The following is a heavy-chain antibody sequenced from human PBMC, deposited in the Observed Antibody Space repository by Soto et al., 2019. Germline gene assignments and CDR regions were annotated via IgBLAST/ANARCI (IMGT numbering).Heavy chain of an antibody. V-gene: IGHV1-69*01. CDR1: GGTFSSYA. J-gene: IGHJ4*02. Sequence: QVQLVQSGAEVKKPGSSVKVSCKASGGTFSSYAISWVRQAPGQGLEWMGGIIPIFGTANYAQKFQGRVTITADESTSTGDLELSSLRSEDTAVYYCAREAGIAARGDELDYWGQGTLVTVSS. CDR3: AREAGIAARGDELDY. D-gene: IGHD6-6*01. CDR2: IIPIFGTA.